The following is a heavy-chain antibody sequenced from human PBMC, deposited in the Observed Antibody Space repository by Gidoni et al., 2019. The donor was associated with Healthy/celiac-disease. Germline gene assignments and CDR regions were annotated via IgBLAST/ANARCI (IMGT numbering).Heavy chain of an antibody. J-gene: IGHJ6*02. Sequence: QVQLVESGGGVVQPGRSLRLSCAASGFTFSSYGLHWFRQAPGKGLEWVAVIWYDGRNKYYADSVKGRFTISRDNSKNTLYLQMNSLRAEDTAVYYCARDGTYYDFWSGYYTHYYYGMDVWGQGTTVTVSS. V-gene: IGHV3-33*01. CDR1: GFTFSSYG. D-gene: IGHD3-3*01. CDR3: ARDGTYYDFWSGYYTHYYYGMDV. CDR2: IWYDGRNK.